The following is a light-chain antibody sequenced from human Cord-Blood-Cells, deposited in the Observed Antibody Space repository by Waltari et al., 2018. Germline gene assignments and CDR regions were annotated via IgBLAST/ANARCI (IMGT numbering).Light chain of an antibody. Sequence: EIVMTQSPATLSVSPGERATLSCRASQSVSSNLAWYQQKPGQAPRLLIYGASTRATGIPARFSGSGSGTEFTLTISSLQSEDFAVYYCQQYNNWLSMYTCGQGTKLEIK. CDR1: QSVSSN. J-gene: IGKJ2*01. CDR2: GAS. CDR3: QQYNNWLSMYT. V-gene: IGKV3-15*01.